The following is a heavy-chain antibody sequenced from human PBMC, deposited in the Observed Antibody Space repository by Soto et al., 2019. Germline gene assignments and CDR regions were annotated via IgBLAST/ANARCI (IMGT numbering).Heavy chain of an antibody. D-gene: IGHD2-15*01. CDR2: IYWDDDK. J-gene: IGHJ5*02. CDR3: AHRQDCRGPTCSWDSGWFDP. V-gene: IGHV2-5*02. CDR1: GFSLTTTGVG. Sequence: QITLKESGPTLVKPTQTLTLTCTFSGFSLTTTGVGVGWIRQPPGKAPEWLAFIYWDDDKFYRPYLRSRLTIAKEHSNHHVVLIMTDVDPVDTATYYCAHRQDCRGPTCSWDSGWFDPWGQGLLVTVSS.